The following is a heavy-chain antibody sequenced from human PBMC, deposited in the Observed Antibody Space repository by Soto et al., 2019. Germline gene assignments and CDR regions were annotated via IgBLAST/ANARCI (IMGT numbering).Heavy chain of an antibody. D-gene: IGHD3-10*01. J-gene: IGHJ3*02. CDR2: IYPGDSDT. CDR3: ARHDIPLLWTANDI. CDR1: GYTFTSYW. Sequence: KVSCKASGYTFTSYWIGWVRQMPGKGLEWMGIIYPGDSDTRYSPSFQGQVTISADKSISTAYLQWSSLKASDTAMYYCARHDIPLLWTANDIWGQGTMVTVSS. V-gene: IGHV5-51*01.